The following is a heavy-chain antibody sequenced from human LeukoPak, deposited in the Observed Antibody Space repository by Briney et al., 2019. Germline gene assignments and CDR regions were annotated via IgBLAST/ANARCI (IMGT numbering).Heavy chain of an antibody. Sequence: SETLSLTCTVSGDSISTDYWSWIRRPPGKGLEWIGYIFYTGRPSYNPPLKSRVTISLDESKNQFSLNLSSVTAADTAVYYCTRAPRGAVYYYGLDVWGPGTTVTVSS. CDR3: TRAPRGAVYYYGLDV. V-gene: IGHV4-59*08. CDR1: GDSISTDY. J-gene: IGHJ6*02. CDR2: IFYTGRP. D-gene: IGHD3-10*01.